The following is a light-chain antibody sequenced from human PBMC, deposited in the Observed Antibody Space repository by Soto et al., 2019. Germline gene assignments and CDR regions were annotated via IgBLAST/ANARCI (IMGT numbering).Light chain of an antibody. Sequence: EIVLTQSPATLSLSPWERATLSCRASQSVKNYLAWYQQKPGQAPRLLIYDISNRATGIPARFSGSGSGADFTLTISSLEAEDFAVYYCQQRNNWPWLTFGGGTRVEIK. CDR1: QSVKNY. CDR2: DIS. J-gene: IGKJ4*01. CDR3: QQRNNWPWLT. V-gene: IGKV3-11*01.